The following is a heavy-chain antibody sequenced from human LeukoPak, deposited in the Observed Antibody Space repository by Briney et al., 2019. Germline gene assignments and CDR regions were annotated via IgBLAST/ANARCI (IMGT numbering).Heavy chain of an antibody. Sequence: SVKVSCKASGFTFTSSAMQWVRQARGQRLEWIGWIVVGSGNTNYAQKFQERVTITRDMSTSTAYMELSSLRSEDTAVYYCAAARYYYDSSYWFDPWGQGTLVTVSS. D-gene: IGHD3-22*01. CDR2: IVVGSGNT. V-gene: IGHV1-58*02. CDR1: GFTFTSSA. CDR3: AAARYYYDSSYWFDP. J-gene: IGHJ5*02.